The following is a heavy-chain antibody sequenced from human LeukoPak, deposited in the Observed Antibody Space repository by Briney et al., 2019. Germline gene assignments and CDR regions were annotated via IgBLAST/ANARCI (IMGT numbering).Heavy chain of an antibody. J-gene: IGHJ4*02. V-gene: IGHV3-33*01. CDR3: ARSGTTHNYDSSGYYFPYFDY. CDR1: GFTFSSYG. D-gene: IGHD3-22*01. CDR2: IWYDGSNK. Sequence: GRSLRLSCAASGFTFSSYGMHWVRQAPGKGLEGVAVIWYDGSNKYYADSVKGRFTSSRDNSKNTLYLQMNSLRAEDTAVYYCARSGTTHNYDSSGYYFPYFDYWGQGTLVTVSS.